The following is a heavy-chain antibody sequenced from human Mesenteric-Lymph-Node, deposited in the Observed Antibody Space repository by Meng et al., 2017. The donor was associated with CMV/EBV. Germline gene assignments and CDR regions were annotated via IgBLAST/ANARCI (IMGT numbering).Heavy chain of an antibody. Sequence: QPQLLESGPGQVNPSETLSLTCPVSGDSISSFYYWGWIRQPPGRGLEWIGSVHYTGSTYYSPSLKSRVTVSVDTSKNQFSLRLTSVTAADTAVYYCARPFPSWQSPRLDPFGAWGQGTLVTVSS. CDR1: GDSISSFYY. CDR3: ARPFPSWQSPRLDPFGA. V-gene: IGHV4-39*01. J-gene: IGHJ5*02. D-gene: IGHD6-19*01. CDR2: VHYTGST.